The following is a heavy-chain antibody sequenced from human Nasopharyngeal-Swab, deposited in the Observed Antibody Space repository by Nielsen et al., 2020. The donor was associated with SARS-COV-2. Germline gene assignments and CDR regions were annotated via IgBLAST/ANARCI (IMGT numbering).Heavy chain of an antibody. D-gene: IGHD6-19*01. Sequence: SETLSLTCTVSGDSISYSYWSWIRQPPGKGLEWIGYIYYSGSTNYNPSLKSRVTISVDTSKNQFSLKLSSVTAADTAVYYCARHEVTYSSGSFALDVWGQGTTVTVSS. CDR1: GDSISYSY. V-gene: IGHV4-59*08. J-gene: IGHJ6*02. CDR2: IYYSGST. CDR3: ARHEVTYSSGSFALDV.